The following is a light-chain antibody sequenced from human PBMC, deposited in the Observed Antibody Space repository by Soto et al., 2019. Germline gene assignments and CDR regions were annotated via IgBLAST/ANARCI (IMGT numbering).Light chain of an antibody. CDR1: STDYGGYKY. J-gene: IGLJ3*02. CDR3: CSYAGGWV. CDR2: DVS. Sequence: QSALTQPRSVSGSPGQSVSISCAGTSTDYGGYKYVSWYQQHPGKAPKLMIFDVSERPSWVPDRFSGSKSGSTASLSIAGLQPEDEAAYFCCSYAGGWVFGGGTKVTVL. V-gene: IGLV2-11*01.